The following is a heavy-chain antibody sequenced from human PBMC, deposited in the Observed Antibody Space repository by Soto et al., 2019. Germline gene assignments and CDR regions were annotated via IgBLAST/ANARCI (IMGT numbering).Heavy chain of an antibody. CDR2: ISSAGSFI. CDR3: AREGGLSSSPLHEVFDI. Sequence: EVQLVESGGGLVKPGRSLRISCAASGFTFSNFGMHWVRQAPGKGLEWVSSISSAGSFIYYADSVKGRFTISRDNARKSLFLQMNSLRGEDTAVYFCAREGGLSSSPLHEVFDIWGQGTVVTVSS. V-gene: IGHV3-21*02. CDR1: GFTFSNFG. J-gene: IGHJ3*02. D-gene: IGHD6-6*01.